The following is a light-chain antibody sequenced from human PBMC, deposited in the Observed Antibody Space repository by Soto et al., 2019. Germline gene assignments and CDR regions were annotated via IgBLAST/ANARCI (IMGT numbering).Light chain of an antibody. CDR1: QRVSNN. CDR3: QQCHDWPLT. J-gene: IGKJ4*01. CDR2: AAR. V-gene: IGKV3-15*01. Sequence: EIVMTQSPATLSVSPGERVTLSCRASQRVSNNLVWYQQKPGQAPRLLIFAARTRATSAPARSSGSGSGTEFTLTISSLQSEDFAVYFSQQCHDWPLTFGGGTKVEIK.